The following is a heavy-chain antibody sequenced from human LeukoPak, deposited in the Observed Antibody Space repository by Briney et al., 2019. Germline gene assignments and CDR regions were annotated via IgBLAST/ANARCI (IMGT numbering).Heavy chain of an antibody. Sequence: PSETLSLTCTVSGSSISSSSYYWGWIRQPPGKGLEWIGSIYYSGSTYYNPSLKSRVTISVDTSKNQFSLKLSSVTAADTAVYYCATGGSSSPALPDDWGQGTLVTVSS. CDR3: ATGGSSSPALPDD. CDR2: IYYSGST. J-gene: IGHJ4*02. D-gene: IGHD6-6*01. V-gene: IGHV4-39*07. CDR1: GSSISSSSYY.